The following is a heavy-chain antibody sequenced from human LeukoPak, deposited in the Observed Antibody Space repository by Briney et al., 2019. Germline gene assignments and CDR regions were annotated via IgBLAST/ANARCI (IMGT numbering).Heavy chain of an antibody. J-gene: IGHJ4*02. CDR1: GFPFSSYA. V-gene: IGHV3-23*01. Sequence: GGSLRLSCAASGFPFSSYAMTWVRQAPGKGLEWVSTIGGCGGDTYYADSVKGRFTISRDNSKNTLYLQMNSLRAEDTAVYYCAKDLPGTTSFDYWGQGTLVTVSS. CDR2: IGGCGGDT. CDR3: AKDLPGTTSFDY. D-gene: IGHD1-1*01.